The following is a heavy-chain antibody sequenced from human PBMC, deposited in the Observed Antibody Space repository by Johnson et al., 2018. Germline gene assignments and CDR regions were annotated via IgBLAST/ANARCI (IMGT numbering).Heavy chain of an antibody. D-gene: IGHD1-14*01. CDR2: LSRSNSYG. Sequence: VQLVQSGGGLVKPGGSLRLSCVASGFTFSSYSMTWVRQAPGKGLEWVSSLSRSNSYGYYADSVKGRFTISRDNAKNSLYLQMNSLRVEDTAVYYCVRDLSTTTGGYFQHWGQGTLVTVSS. CDR3: VRDLSTTTGGYFQH. J-gene: IGHJ1*01. V-gene: IGHV3-21*01. CDR1: GFTFSSYS.